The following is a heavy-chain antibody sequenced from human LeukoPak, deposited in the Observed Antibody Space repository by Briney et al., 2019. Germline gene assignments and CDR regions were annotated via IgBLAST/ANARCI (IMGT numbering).Heavy chain of an antibody. D-gene: IGHD6-6*01. CDR3: VRRDIYTTSSWGAFDI. CDR2: ISSTGGEI. J-gene: IGHJ3*02. V-gene: IGHV3-23*01. CDR1: GFTFSRYV. Sequence: GGSLRLSCAASGFTFSRYVMSWVRQVPGRRPDWVSTISSTGGEIFYADSVKGRFTISRDNSNNMVYLQMDSLRTDDPALYYCVRRDIYTTSSWGAFDIWGQGTLVTVSS.